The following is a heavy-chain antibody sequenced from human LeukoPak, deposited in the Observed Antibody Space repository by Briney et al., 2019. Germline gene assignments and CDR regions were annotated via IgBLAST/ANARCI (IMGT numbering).Heavy chain of an antibody. V-gene: IGHV3-21*05. CDR2: ISSSGSDI. CDR1: GFSFGRYS. D-gene: IGHD1-26*01. J-gene: IGHJ4*02. CDR3: ARDDKWGFDF. Sequence: PGGSLRLSCAASGFSFGRYSMNWFRQAPGRGLEWLSYISSSGSDIYYADSVKGRFTISRDNAKNSLYLQMNNLRIEDSAVYYCARDDKWGFDFWGQGTLVTVSS.